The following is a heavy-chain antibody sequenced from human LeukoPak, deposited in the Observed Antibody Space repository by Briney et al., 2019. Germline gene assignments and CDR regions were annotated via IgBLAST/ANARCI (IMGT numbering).Heavy chain of an antibody. V-gene: IGHV4-31*03. J-gene: IGHJ3*02. CDR2: IYYSGST. CDR3: AKSREEIRGLDAFDI. D-gene: IGHD1-26*01. Sequence: SQTLSLTCSVSGGSISSDDYCWNWIRQHPGKGLEWIGYIYYSGSTYYNPSLKSRVALSVDASKNQFSLKLSSLTAADTAVYYCAKSREEIRGLDAFDIWGQGTMVTVSS. CDR1: GGSISSDDYC.